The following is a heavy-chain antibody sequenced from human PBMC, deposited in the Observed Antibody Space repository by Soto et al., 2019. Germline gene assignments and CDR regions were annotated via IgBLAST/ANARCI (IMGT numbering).Heavy chain of an antibody. J-gene: IGHJ5*02. CDR1: GFSLSTSGVG. D-gene: IGHD3-10*01. CDR2: IYWDDDK. Sequence: QITLKESGPTLVKPTQTLTLTCTFSGFSLSTSGVGVGWIRQPPGKALEWLALIYWDDDKRYSPSLKSRLTITKDTAKNQVVLTMTNMDPVDTATYYCAHRLPYYCGSGSYSKYNWFDPWGQGTLVTVSS. CDR3: AHRLPYYCGSGSYSKYNWFDP. V-gene: IGHV2-5*02.